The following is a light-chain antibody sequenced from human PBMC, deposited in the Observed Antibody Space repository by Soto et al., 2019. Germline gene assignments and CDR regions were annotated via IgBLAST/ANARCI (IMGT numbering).Light chain of an antibody. CDR2: VAT. CDR3: QPYNGWPLS. CDR1: QRVSRN. Sequence: EIVMTQSPATLSVSPGERSTLSCRPSQRVSRNLAWYQQKPGQTPKLLIYVATTRATGIPARFSGSGSGTEFTLTISSLQSEDFAVYFCQPYNGWPLSFGGGTKVEF. V-gene: IGKV3-15*01. J-gene: IGKJ4*01.